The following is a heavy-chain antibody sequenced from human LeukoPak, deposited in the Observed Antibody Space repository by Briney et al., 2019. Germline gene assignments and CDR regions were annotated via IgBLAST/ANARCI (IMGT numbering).Heavy chain of an antibody. V-gene: IGHV3-30*18. J-gene: IGHJ4*02. CDR3: AKDGMEEGVDY. CDR2: ISYDGSNK. CDR1: GFTFSSYG. D-gene: IGHD1-26*01. Sequence: PGRSLRLSCAASGFTFSSYGMHWVRQAPGKGLEWVAVISYDGSNKYYADSVKGRFTISRDNSKNTLYLQMNSLRTEDTAVYYCAKDGMEEGVDYWGQGTLVTVSS.